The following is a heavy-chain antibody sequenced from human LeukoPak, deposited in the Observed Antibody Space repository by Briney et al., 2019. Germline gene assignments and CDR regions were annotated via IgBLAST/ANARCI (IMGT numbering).Heavy chain of an antibody. J-gene: IGHJ4*02. D-gene: IGHD3-10*01. V-gene: IGHV3-23*01. CDR1: GFTFSSYA. Sequence: PRGSLRLSCAASGFTFSSYAMSWVRQAPGKGLEWVSAISGSGGSTYYADSVKGRFTISRDNSKNTLYLQMNSLRAEDTAVYYCAKEHGVLWFGELLRVYFDYWGQGTLVTVSS. CDR2: ISGSGGST. CDR3: AKEHGVLWFGELLRVYFDY.